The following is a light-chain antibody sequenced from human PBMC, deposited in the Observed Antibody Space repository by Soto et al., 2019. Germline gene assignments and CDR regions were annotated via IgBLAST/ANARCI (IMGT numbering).Light chain of an antibody. CDR2: DVS. CDR1: SSDVGRYSY. CDR3: CSYAGTYTGV. V-gene: IGLV2-11*01. J-gene: IGLJ1*01. Sequence: QSVLTQPRSVSGSPGQSVSISCTGTSSDVGRYSYVSWYQQHPGKAPKLMIYDVSERPSGVPVRFSGSKSGNTASLTISGLQAEDEADYYCCSYAGTYTGVFGTGTKVTVL.